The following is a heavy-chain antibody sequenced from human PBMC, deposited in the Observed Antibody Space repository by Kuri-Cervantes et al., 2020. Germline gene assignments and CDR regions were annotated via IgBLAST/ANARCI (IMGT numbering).Heavy chain of an antibody. Sequence: ASVKVSCKASGYTFTGYYMNWVRQAPGQGLEWMGWINPNSGGTNYAQKFQGRVTMTRDTSISTAYMELSRLRSDDAAVYYYATEGGSESFGWVFDYWGQGTLVTVSS. J-gene: IGHJ4*02. D-gene: IGHD3-10*01. CDR3: ATEGGSESFGWVFDY. CDR1: GYTFTGYY. V-gene: IGHV1-2*02. CDR2: INPNSGGT.